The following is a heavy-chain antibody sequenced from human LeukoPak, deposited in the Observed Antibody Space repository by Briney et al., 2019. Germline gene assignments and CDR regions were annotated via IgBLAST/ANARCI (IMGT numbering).Heavy chain of an antibody. CDR1: GFTFSSYA. V-gene: IGHV3-21*05. J-gene: IGHJ4*02. Sequence: GGSLRLSCAASGFTFSSYAMSWVRQAPGKGLEWVSYISSSGSDIYYADSVKGRFTISRDNAKNSLYLHMNSPRAEDTAVYYCARDYGGSSPFDYWGQGTLVTVSS. D-gene: IGHD4-23*01. CDR2: ISSSGSDI. CDR3: ARDYGGSSPFDY.